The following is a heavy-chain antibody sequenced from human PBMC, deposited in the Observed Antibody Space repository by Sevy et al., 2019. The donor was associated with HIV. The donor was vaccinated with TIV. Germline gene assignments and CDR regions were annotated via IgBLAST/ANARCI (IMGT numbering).Heavy chain of an antibody. D-gene: IGHD2-2*01. V-gene: IGHV1-2*04. Sequence: ASLKVSCKASGYTFTGYYMHWVRQAPGQGLEWMGWINPNSGGTNYAQKFQGWVTMTRDTSISTAYMELSRLRSDDTAVYYCARDQYCISTSCYEAGGYYYYGMDVWGQGTTVTVSS. CDR2: INPNSGGT. CDR3: ARDQYCISTSCYEAGGYYYYGMDV. J-gene: IGHJ6*02. CDR1: GYTFTGYY.